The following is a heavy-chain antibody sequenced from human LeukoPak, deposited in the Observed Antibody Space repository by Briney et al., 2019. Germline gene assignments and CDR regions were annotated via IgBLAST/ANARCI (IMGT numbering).Heavy chain of an antibody. J-gene: IGHJ6*04. D-gene: IGHD3-16*01. CDR2: IYPGDSDT. Sequence: GESLKISCKGSGYSFTSYWIGWVRQMPGKGLEWMGIIYPGDSDTRYSPSFQGQVTISADKSISTAYLQWSSLKASDTAMYYCARQGRFGVFPDAEDVWGKGTTVTVSS. V-gene: IGHV5-51*01. CDR1: GYSFTSYW. CDR3: ARQGRFGVFPDAEDV.